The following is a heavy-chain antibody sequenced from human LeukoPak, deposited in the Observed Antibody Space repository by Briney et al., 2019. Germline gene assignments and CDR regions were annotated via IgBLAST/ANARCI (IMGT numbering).Heavy chain of an antibody. Sequence: ASVKVSCTASGYTFTSYGISWVRQAPGQGLEWMGWISAYNGNTNYAQKLQGRVTMTTDTSTSTAYMELRSLRSDDTAVYYCARDEVYYDSSGYDRLAQPFDYWGQGTLVTVSS. V-gene: IGHV1-18*01. D-gene: IGHD3-22*01. CDR1: GYTFTSYG. CDR3: ARDEVYYDSSGYDRLAQPFDY. CDR2: ISAYNGNT. J-gene: IGHJ4*02.